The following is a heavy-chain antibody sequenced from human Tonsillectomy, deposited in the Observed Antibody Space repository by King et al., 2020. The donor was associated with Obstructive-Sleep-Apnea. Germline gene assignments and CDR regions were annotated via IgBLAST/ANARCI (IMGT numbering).Heavy chain of an antibody. CDR1: GFTFNSYA. V-gene: IGHV3-23*04. CDR2: ISGIGGIT. CDR3: AKLVGSTGVDY. Sequence: LVESGGGLVQPGGSLRLSCAASGFTFNSYAMSWVRQAPGKGLDWVSTISGIGGITYYADAVRGRFTISRDNTKKTLSLQMNSLRTEDTAIYYCAKLVGSTGVDYWGQGTLVAVSS. D-gene: IGHD2-8*02. J-gene: IGHJ4*02.